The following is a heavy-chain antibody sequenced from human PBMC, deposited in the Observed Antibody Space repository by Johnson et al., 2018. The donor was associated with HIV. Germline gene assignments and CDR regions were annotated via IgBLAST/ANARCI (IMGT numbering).Heavy chain of an antibody. V-gene: IGHV3-20*04. J-gene: IGHJ3*02. CDR3: AREGMYSSYQGSFDI. D-gene: IGHD6-6*01. CDR2: INWNGGST. Sequence: MLLVESGGGVVQPGRSLRLSCAASGFTFSSYAMHWVRQAPGKGLEWVSGINWNGGSTGYADSVKGRFTISRDNAKNSLYLQMNSLRAGDTAVYYCAREGMYSSYQGSFDIWGQGTMVTVSS. CDR1: GFTFSSYA.